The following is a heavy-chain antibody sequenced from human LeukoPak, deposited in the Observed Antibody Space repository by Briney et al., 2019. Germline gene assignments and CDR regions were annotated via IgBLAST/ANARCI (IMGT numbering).Heavy chain of an antibody. J-gene: IGHJ3*02. CDR3: AKRGGTVTASWRAFDI. CDR2: ISYEGSKK. V-gene: IGHV3-30*18. D-gene: IGHD4-17*01. CDR1: GFTLSNYG. Sequence: PGRSLRLSCTASGFTLSNYGIHWVRQDPGKGLEWVAVISYEGSKKYYEDSVEGRFTICRDDSKNTQYLQMNNLRAEDTAVYYCAKRGGTVTASWRAFDIWGQGTMVTVSS.